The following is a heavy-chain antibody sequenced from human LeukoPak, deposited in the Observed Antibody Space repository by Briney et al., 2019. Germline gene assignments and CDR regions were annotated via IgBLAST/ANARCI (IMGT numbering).Heavy chain of an antibody. CDR2: IYTSGST. D-gene: IGHD4-23*01. J-gene: IGHJ4*02. Sequence: SETLSLTCAVYGGSFSGYYWSWIRQPAGKGLEWIGRIYTSGSTNYNPSLKSRVTMSVDTSKNQFSLKLSSVTAADTAVYYCARAHDYGGNLDYWGQGTLVTVSS. CDR3: ARAHDYGGNLDY. V-gene: IGHV4-59*10. CDR1: GGSFSGYY.